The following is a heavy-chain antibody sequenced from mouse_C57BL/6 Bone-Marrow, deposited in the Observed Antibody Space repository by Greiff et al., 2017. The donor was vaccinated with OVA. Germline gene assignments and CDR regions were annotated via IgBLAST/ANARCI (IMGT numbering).Heavy chain of an antibody. CDR3: ARLGYSFAY. V-gene: IGHV1-19*01. J-gene: IGHJ3*01. D-gene: IGHD2-3*01. CDR1: GYTFTDYY. Sequence: EVQLQQSGPVLVKPGASVKMSCKASGYTFTDYYMNWVKQSHGKSLEWIGVINPYNGGTSYNQKFKGKATLTVDKSSSTAYMELNSLTSEDSAVYYCARLGYSFAYWGQGTLVTVSA. CDR2: INPYNGGT.